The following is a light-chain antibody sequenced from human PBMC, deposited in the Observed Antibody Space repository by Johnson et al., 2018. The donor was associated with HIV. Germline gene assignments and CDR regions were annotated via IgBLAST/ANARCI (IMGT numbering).Light chain of an antibody. CDR2: DNN. CDR1: SSNIGNNR. CDR3: GTWDNSLSARYV. J-gene: IGLJ1*01. V-gene: IGLV1-51*01. Sequence: SVLTQPPSVSAAPGQTVTISCSGSSSNIGNNRVSWYQQLPGTAPKLLIYDNNKRPSGIPDRFSGSKSGTSATLGITGLQTGDEADYYCGTWDNSLSARYVFGTGTKVTVL.